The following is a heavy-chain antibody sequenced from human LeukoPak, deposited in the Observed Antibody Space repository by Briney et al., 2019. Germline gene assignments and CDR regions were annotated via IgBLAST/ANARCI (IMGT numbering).Heavy chain of an antibody. CDR3: ARGTDGSGSFHAFDI. V-gene: IGHV1-18*01. CDR2: ISAYNGNT. D-gene: IGHD3-10*01. Sequence: GSVKVSCKASGYTFTSYGISWVRQAPGQGLEWMGWISAYNGNTNYAQKLQGRVTMTTDTSTSTAYMELRSLRSDDTAVYYCARGTDGSGSFHAFDIWGQGTMVTVSS. CDR1: GYTFTSYG. J-gene: IGHJ3*02.